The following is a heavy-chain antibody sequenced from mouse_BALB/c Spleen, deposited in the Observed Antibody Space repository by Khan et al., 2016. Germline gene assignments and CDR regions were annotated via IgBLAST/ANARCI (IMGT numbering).Heavy chain of an antibody. D-gene: IGHD2-13*01. V-gene: IGHV9-3*02. J-gene: IGHJ4*01. CDR1: EYTFTNYG. CDR2: INTNTGEP. CDR3: ARTGDYPYYAMDS. Sequence: QIQLVQSGPELEKPGETVKISCKASEYTFTNYGMNWVKQAPGKGLKWMGWINTNTGEPTYAEEFKGRFAFSLEASASTAYLQINNLKNEDSATYFCARTGDYPYYAMDSWGQGTSVTVSS.